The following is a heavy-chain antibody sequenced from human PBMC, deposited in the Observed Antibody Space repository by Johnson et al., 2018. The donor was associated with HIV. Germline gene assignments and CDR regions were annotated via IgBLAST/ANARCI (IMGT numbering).Heavy chain of an antibody. D-gene: IGHD5-18*01. J-gene: IGHJ3*02. CDR3: ARADTAMVRGAFDI. CDR2: INWNGGST. Sequence: VQLVESGGGVVRPGGSLRLSCAAPGCTFDDYGMSWVRQAPGKGLEWVSGINWNGGSTGYADSVKGRFTISRDNAKNSLYLQMNSLRAEDTALYYCARADTAMVRGAFDIWGQGTMVTVSS. V-gene: IGHV3-20*04. CDR1: GCTFDDYG.